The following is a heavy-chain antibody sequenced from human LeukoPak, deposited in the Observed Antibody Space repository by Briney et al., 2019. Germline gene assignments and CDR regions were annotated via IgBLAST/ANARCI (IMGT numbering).Heavy chain of an antibody. D-gene: IGHD2-2*01. CDR2: INHSGST. J-gene: IGHJ5*02. V-gene: IGHV4-34*01. CDR1: GGSFSGYY. CDR3: ARLFDCSSTSRLGGSNWFDP. Sequence: SETLSLTCAVYGGSFSGYYWSWIRQPPGKGLEWIGGINHSGSTNYNPSLKSRVTISVDTSKNQFSLKLSSVTAADTAVYYCARLFDCSSTSRLGGSNWFDPWGQGTLVTVSS.